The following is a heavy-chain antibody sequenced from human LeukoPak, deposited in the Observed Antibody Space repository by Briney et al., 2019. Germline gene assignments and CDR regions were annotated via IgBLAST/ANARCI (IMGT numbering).Heavy chain of an antibody. V-gene: IGHV1-18*01. Sequence: ASVKVSCKASGYTFTSYGIIWVRQAPGQGLEWMGRVSGYNSNTKNAQKFQGRVTLTTDTSTSTAYMELRSLRSDDTAVYYCARDLTYYYGSGRESITWGGMDVWGQGTTVTVSS. CDR2: VSGYNSNT. D-gene: IGHD3-10*01. J-gene: IGHJ6*02. CDR1: GYTFTSYG. CDR3: ARDLTYYYGSGRESITWGGMDV.